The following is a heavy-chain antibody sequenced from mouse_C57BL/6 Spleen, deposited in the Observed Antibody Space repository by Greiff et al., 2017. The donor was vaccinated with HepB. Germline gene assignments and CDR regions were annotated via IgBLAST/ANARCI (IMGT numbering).Heavy chain of an antibody. Sequence: QVQLQQSGAELVKPGASVKISCKASGYAFSSYWMNWVKQRPGKGLEWIGQLYPGDGDTNYNGKFKGNATLTADKSSSTAYMQRSSLTSEDSAVYFCARCGNYYGSSWFAYWGKGTLVTVSA. CDR1: GYAFSSYW. J-gene: IGHJ3*01. CDR2: LYPGDGDT. CDR3: ARCGNYYGSSWFAY. D-gene: IGHD1-1*01. V-gene: IGHV1-80*01.